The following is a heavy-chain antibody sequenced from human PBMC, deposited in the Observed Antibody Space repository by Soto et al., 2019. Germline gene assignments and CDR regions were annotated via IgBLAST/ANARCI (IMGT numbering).Heavy chain of an antibody. Sequence: QVQLQQWGAGLLKPSETLSLTCAVYGGSFSGYYWSWIRQPPGQGLEWIGEINHSGSTNYNPSLKSRVTISVDTSKNQFSLKLSSVTAADTAVYYCARGRMGIAARRALDYWGQGTLVTVSS. CDR1: GGSFSGYY. V-gene: IGHV4-34*01. D-gene: IGHD6-6*01. CDR3: ARGRMGIAARRALDY. J-gene: IGHJ4*02. CDR2: INHSGST.